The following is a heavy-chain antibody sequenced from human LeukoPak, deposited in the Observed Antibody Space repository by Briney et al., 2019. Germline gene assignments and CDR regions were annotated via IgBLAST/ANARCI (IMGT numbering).Heavy chain of an antibody. D-gene: IGHD3-10*01. CDR1: RFTFSTYG. J-gene: IGHJ4*02. CDR2: VWYDGSNK. Sequence: GGSLRLSCAASRFTFSTYGMHWVRQAPGKGLEWVAVVWYDGSNKYYADSVKGRFTVSRDNSKNTLYLQMNSLRAEDTAVYYCAKEKERSYYYGSGGDYWGQGTLVTVSS. CDR3: AKEKERSYYYGSGGDY. V-gene: IGHV3-33*06.